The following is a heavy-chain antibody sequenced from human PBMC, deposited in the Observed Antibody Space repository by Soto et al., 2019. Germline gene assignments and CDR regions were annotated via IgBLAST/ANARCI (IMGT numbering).Heavy chain of an antibody. V-gene: IGHV4-34*01. CDR1: RGSFRGYY. CDR3: ARRKMVRGVIMWSWWGVP. J-gene: IGHJ4*02. Sequence: SETLSLTCAVDRGSFRGYYWSCIRQPPWKGLEWIGEINHSGSTNYNPSLKSRVTISVDTSKNQFSLKLSSVTAADTAVYYCARRKMVRGVIMWSWWGVPWAQGTLIAVS. CDR2: INHSGST. D-gene: IGHD3-10*01.